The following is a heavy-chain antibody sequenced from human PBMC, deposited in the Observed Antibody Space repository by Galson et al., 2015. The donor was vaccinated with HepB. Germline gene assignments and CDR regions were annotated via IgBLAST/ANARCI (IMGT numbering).Heavy chain of an antibody. D-gene: IGHD3-10*01. Sequence: SEKVSCKASGYIFTQYAMNWVRQALGQGLEWMGWINTNTGNPTYAQVFTGRLVFSLDTSVSTTYLQISGLKAGDTALYYCARTPYYGSVSSSNAWFDPWGQGTLVTVSS. CDR3: ARTPYYGSVSSSNAWFDP. V-gene: IGHV7-4-1*02. CDR1: GYIFTQYA. J-gene: IGHJ5*02. CDR2: INTNTGNP.